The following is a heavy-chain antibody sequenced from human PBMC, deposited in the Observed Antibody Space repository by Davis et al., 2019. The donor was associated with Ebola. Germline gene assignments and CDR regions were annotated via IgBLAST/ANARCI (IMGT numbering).Heavy chain of an antibody. J-gene: IGHJ4*02. D-gene: IGHD3-10*01. CDR1: GGSISSGGYY. V-gene: IGHV4-31*03. CDR3: ARDVGITMVRGVILPPVGYFDY. CDR2: IYYSGST. Sequence: SETLSLTCTVSGGSISSGGYYWSWIRQHPGKGLEWIGYIYYSGSTYYNPSLKSRVTISVDTSKNQFSLKLSSVTAADTAVYYCARDVGITMVRGVILPPVGYFDYWGQGTLVTVSS.